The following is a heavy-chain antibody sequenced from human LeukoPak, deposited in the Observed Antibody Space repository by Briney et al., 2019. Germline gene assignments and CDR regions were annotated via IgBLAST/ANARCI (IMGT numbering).Heavy chain of an antibody. Sequence: SETLSLTCAVYGGSFSGYYWSWIRQPPGKGLEWIGEINHSGSTNYNPSLKSRVTISVDTSKNQFSLKLSSVTAADTAVYYCARLASSSWYTAIDYYYYMDVWGKGTTVTISS. D-gene: IGHD6-13*01. J-gene: IGHJ6*03. V-gene: IGHV4-34*01. CDR2: INHSGST. CDR1: GGSFSGYY. CDR3: ARLASSSWYTAIDYYYYMDV.